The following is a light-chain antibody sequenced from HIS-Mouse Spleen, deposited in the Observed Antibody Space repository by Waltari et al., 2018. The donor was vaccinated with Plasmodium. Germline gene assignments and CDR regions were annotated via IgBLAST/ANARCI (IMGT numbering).Light chain of an antibody. J-gene: IGKJ3*01. CDR1: QSVSSN. CDR2: GAS. Sequence: EIVMTQSPATLSVSPGERATISCRASQSVSSNLAWYQQKPGQSPRLLTSGASTRATGIPARFSGSESGTEFTLTISSLQSEDFAVYYCQQYNNWSFTFGPGTKVDIK. CDR3: QQYNNWSFT. V-gene: IGKV3-15*01.